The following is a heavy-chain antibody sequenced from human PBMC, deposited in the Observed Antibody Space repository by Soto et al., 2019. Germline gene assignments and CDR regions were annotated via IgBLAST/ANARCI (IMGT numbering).Heavy chain of an antibody. J-gene: IGHJ4*02. CDR1: GSTFSSDD. CDR3: AKDGGWSLAVAGLFDY. CDR2: ISDSGGST. V-gene: IGHV3-23*01. D-gene: IGHD6-19*01. Sequence: EVHLLEYGGGLVQPGGSLRLSCVVSGSTFSSDDMSWVRQAPGRGLEWVSGISDSGGSTYYADSVKGRFTISRDNAKNTLYLQMKSLRVEDTALYYCAKDGGWSLAVAGLFDYWGPGTQVTVSP.